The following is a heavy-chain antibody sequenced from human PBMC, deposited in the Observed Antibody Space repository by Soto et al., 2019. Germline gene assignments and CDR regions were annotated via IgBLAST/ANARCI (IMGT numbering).Heavy chain of an antibody. CDR2: INPNGGVT. CDR1: GDSFNDYY. CDR3: ARESGGATATLDYYYFDMDV. Sequence: QVQLVQSGAEVRKPGASVTVSCRSSGDSFNDYYIHWVRQAPGQGFEWMGWINPNGGVTKYAQKFQSWVSMTRDTSIRTVYMQLSRLRSYDTAVYYCARESGGATATLDYYYFDMDVWGTGTTVTVSS. V-gene: IGHV1-2*04. D-gene: IGHD5-12*01. J-gene: IGHJ6*03.